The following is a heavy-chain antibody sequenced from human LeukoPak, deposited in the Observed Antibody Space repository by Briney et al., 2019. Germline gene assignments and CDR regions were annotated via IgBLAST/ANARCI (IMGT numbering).Heavy chain of an antibody. CDR3: ARAVSGYSSRWYRGYYYYYMDV. V-gene: IGHV3-7*01. CDR1: GFTFSSYW. D-gene: IGHD6-13*01. Sequence: PGGSLRLSCAASGFTFSSYWMSWVRQAPGKGLEWVANIKQDGSEKYYVDSVKGRFTISRDNAKNSLYLQMNSLRAEDTAVYYCARAVSGYSSRWYRGYYYYYMDVWGKGTTVTVSS. J-gene: IGHJ6*03. CDR2: IKQDGSEK.